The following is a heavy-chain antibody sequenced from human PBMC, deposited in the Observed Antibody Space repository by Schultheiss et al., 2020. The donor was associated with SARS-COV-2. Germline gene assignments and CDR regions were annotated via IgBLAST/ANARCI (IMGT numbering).Heavy chain of an antibody. CDR2: ISGSGGST. D-gene: IGHD3-22*01. V-gene: IGHV3-23*01. CDR3: ARHYYDSSGPSDAFDI. CDR1: GFTFSSYA. Sequence: SCAASGFTFSSYAMSWVRQAPGKGLEWVSAISGSGGSTYYADSVKGRFTISRDNSKNTLYLQMNSLRAEDTAVYYCARHYYDSSGPSDAFDIWGQGTMVTVSS. J-gene: IGHJ3*02.